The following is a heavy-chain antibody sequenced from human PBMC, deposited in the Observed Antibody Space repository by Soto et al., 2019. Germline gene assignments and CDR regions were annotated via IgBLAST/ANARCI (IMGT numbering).Heavy chain of an antibody. D-gene: IGHD2-2*01. Sequence: SETLSLTCTVSGGSISNYYWSWIRQPPGKGLEWIGSIYYSGSTNYNPSLKSRVTISVDTSKNQFSLKLSSVTAADTALYYCARHVPDIVVVPGGPQRPYFYFYIDVWGKGTTVTVSS. CDR3: ARHVPDIVVVPGGPQRPYFYFYIDV. J-gene: IGHJ6*03. CDR1: GGSISNYY. V-gene: IGHV4-59*08. CDR2: IYYSGST.